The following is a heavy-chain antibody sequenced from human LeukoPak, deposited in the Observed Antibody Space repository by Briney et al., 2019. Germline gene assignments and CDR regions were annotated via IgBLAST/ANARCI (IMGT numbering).Heavy chain of an antibody. Sequence: SETLSLTCTVSGGSISTSNYYWGWIRQPPGKGLEWIGNIFYSGSTYYSPSLKSRVTISLDTSRNQFSLKLNSVTAADTAVYYCARSYGDYELSRFDPWGQGTLVTVSS. CDR1: GGSISTSNYY. V-gene: IGHV4-39*07. J-gene: IGHJ5*02. CDR2: IFYSGST. D-gene: IGHD4-17*01. CDR3: ARSYGDYELSRFDP.